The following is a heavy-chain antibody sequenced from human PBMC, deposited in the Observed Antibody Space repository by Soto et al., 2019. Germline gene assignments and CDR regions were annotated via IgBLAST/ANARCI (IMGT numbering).Heavy chain of an antibody. CDR1: GGSISSGDYY. CDR3: ARGPYCISTGCWYYFDY. CDR2: IYYSGST. V-gene: IGHV4-30-4*01. Sequence: SETLSLTCTVSGGSISSGDYYWSWIRQPPGKGLEWIGYIYYSGSTYYNPSLKSRVTISVDTSKNQFSLKLSSVTAADTAVYYCARGPYCISTGCWYYFDYWGQGTLVTVSS. J-gene: IGHJ4*02. D-gene: IGHD2-2*01.